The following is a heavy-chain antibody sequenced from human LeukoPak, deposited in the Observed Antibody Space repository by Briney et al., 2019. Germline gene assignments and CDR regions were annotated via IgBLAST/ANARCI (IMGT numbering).Heavy chain of an antibody. J-gene: IGHJ4*02. CDR2: ISGSGGST. Sequence: GGSLRPSCAASGFTFSSYAMSWVRQAPGKGLEWVSAISGSGGSTYYADSVKGRFTISRDNSKNTLYLQMNSLRAEDTAVYYCATREYSSSDYFDYWGQGTLVTVSS. V-gene: IGHV3-23*01. D-gene: IGHD6-6*01. CDR1: GFTFSSYA. CDR3: ATREYSSSDYFDY.